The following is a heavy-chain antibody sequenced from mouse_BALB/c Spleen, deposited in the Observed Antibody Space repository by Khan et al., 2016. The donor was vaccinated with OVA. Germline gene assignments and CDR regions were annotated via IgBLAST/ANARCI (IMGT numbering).Heavy chain of an antibody. J-gene: IGHJ3*01. CDR2: ISYSGST. CDR1: GYSITSDYA. Sequence: EVQLQESGPGLVKPSQSLSLTCTVTGYSITSDYAWNWIRQFPGNKLEWMGYISYSGSTTYNPSLKSRISITRDTSKNPFFLQLNSVTTEDTATYYCARWFTYWGQGTLVTVSA. CDR3: ARWFTY. V-gene: IGHV3-2*02.